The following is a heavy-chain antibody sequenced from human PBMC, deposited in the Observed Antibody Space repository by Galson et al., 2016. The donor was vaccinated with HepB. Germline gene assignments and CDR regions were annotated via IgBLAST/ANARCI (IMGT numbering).Heavy chain of an antibody. CDR1: GFAFGSHW. V-gene: IGHV3-74*01. J-gene: IGHJ5*02. CDR3: GRDHSVVLTTAYNWFDP. Sequence: SLRLSCAASGFAFGSHWMHWVRRVPGKGLAWVSRINSDGTISNYADSVKGRFTISRDNAKNTLYLQMNSLRVDDTAIYYCGRDHSVVLTTAYNWFDPWGQGTLVTVSS. CDR2: INSDGTIS. D-gene: IGHD4-23*01.